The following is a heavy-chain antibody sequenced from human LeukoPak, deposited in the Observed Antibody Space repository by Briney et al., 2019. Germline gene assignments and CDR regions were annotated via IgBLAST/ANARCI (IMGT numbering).Heavy chain of an antibody. D-gene: IGHD1-26*01. CDR2: INPSGGST. CDR1: GYTFTSYY. J-gene: IGHJ3*02. V-gene: IGHV1-46*01. Sequence: ASVKVSCKASGYTFTSYYMHWVRQAPGQGLEWMGIINPSGGSTSYAQKFQGRVTMTRDTSTSTVYMELSSLRSEDTAVYYCARDRVVGATTESFDIWGQRTMVTVSS. CDR3: ARDRVVGATTESFDI.